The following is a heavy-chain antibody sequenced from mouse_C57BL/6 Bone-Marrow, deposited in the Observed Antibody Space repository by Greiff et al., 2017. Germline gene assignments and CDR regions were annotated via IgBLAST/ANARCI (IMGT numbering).Heavy chain of an antibody. CDR3: AYITTVVASPLATEYFDV. CDR1: GYTFTSYW. V-gene: IGHV1-72*01. Sequence: VQLQQPGAELVKPGASVKLSCKASGYTFTSYWMHWVKQRPGRGLEWIGRIDPNSGGTKYNEKFKSKATLTVDKPSSTAYMQRSSLTSEDSAVYYCAYITTVVASPLATEYFDVWGTGTTVTVSS. CDR2: IDPNSGGT. D-gene: IGHD1-1*01. J-gene: IGHJ1*03.